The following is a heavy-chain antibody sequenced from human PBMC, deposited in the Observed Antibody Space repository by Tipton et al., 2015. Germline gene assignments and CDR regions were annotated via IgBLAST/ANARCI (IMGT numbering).Heavy chain of an antibody. CDR1: GDSVSRNSAG. CDR3: TSAIPIGGGYNWFDS. D-gene: IGHD2-2*01. CDR2: TYYRSKWNN. Sequence: GLVKPSQTLSLTCAISGDSVSRNSAGWNWIRQSPSRGLEWLGRTYYRSKWNNDYAVSVKGRVTIDPDTSKNQFSLQLSSVTPEDTAVYYCTSAIPIGGGYNWFDSWGQGTLVSVSS. V-gene: IGHV6-1*01. J-gene: IGHJ5*01.